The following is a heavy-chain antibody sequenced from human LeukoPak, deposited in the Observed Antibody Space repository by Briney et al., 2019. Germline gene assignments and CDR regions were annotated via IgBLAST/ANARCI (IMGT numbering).Heavy chain of an antibody. CDR3: AREAGGSYRGYYYFDY. D-gene: IGHD1-26*01. V-gene: IGHV3-21*01. CDR2: ISSSSSYI. Sequence: PGGSLRLSCAASGFTFSSYSMNWVRQAPGKGLEWVSSISSSSSYIYYADSVKGRFTISRDNAKNSLYLQMNSLRAEDTAVYYCAREAGGSYRGYYYFDYWGQGTLVTVSS. J-gene: IGHJ4*02. CDR1: GFTFSSYS.